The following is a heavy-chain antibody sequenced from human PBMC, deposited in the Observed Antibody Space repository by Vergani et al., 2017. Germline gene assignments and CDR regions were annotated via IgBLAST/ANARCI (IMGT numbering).Heavy chain of an antibody. V-gene: IGHV1-69*13. D-gene: IGHD6-13*01. CDR1: GGPFKNSA. Sequence: QVQLVQSGAEVKKPGSSVKVSCKASGGPFKNSAFSWVRQVPGQGLEWMGRIITFFGTTDYAQKFQGRFTIIADEFTKTVDMQLSNLRSEDTAVYYCARXLSAGYYYYYYMDVWGKGTTVTVSS. CDR2: IITFFGTT. CDR3: ARXLSAGYYYYYYMDV. J-gene: IGHJ6*03.